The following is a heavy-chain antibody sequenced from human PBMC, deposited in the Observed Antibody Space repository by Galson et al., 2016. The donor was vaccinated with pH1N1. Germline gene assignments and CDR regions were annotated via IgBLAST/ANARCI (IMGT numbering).Heavy chain of an antibody. CDR1: GYTFTDYD. Sequence: SVKLSCKASGYTFTDYDINWVRQGTGQGLEWMGWMNPNNDNTGYAQKFQGRVTMTRNTSISTAYMEMSSLRSEDTAIYYCARGGYCSGGSCYDVFDYWGQGTLVTVS. J-gene: IGHJ4*02. V-gene: IGHV1-8*01. CDR3: ARGGYCSGGSCYDVFDY. CDR2: MNPNNDNT. D-gene: IGHD2-15*01.